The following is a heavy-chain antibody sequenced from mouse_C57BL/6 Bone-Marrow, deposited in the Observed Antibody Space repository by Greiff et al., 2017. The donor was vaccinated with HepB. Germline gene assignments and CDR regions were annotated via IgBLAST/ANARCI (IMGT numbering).Heavy chain of an antibody. D-gene: IGHD4-1*01. CDR3: ARAETGTRYFDV. V-gene: IGHV1-43*01. J-gene: IGHJ1*03. CDR1: GYSFTGYY. CDR2: INPSTGGT. Sequence: VHVKQSGPELVKPGASVKISCKASGYSFTGYYMHWVKQSSEKSLEWIGEINPSTGGTSYNQKFKGKATLTVDKSSSTAYMQLKSLTSEDSAVYYCARAETGTRYFDVWGTGTTVTVSS.